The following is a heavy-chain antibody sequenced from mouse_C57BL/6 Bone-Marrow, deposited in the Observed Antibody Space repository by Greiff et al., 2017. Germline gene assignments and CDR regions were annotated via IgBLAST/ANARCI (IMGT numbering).Heavy chain of an antibody. CDR2: INPNNGGT. CDR1: GYTFTDYN. CDR3: ARSYGNYVQFAY. J-gene: IGHJ3*01. Sequence: EVKLMESGPELVKPGASVKIPCKASGYTFTDYNMDWVKQSHGKSLEWIGDINPNNGGTIYNQKFKGKATLTVDKSSSTAYMELRSLTSEDTAVYYCARSYGNYVQFAYWGQGTLVTVSA. D-gene: IGHD2-1*01. V-gene: IGHV1-18*01.